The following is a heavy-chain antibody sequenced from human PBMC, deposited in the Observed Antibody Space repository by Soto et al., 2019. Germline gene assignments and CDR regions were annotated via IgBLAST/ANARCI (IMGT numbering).Heavy chain of an antibody. CDR3: ASPIRFLEWLSARFDY. D-gene: IGHD3-3*01. Sequence: SVKVSCKACGGTFSSYAISWVRQAPAQVREWRRDIISIVCTTNYAQNFQGRVKITADKSTSTDYMELSSLSSEETAEYSCASPIRFLEWLSARFDYWGQGTRVTVSS. CDR2: IISIVCTT. V-gene: IGHV1-69*06. CDR1: GGTFSSYA. J-gene: IGHJ4*02.